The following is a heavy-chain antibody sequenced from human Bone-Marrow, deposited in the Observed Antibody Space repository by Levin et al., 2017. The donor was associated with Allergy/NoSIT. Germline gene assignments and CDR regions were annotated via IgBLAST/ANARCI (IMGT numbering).Heavy chain of an antibody. D-gene: IGHD6-6*01. J-gene: IGHJ4*02. CDR1: GGTFSSYA. V-gene: IGHV1-69*06. CDR3: ARTRGQLVGSPGTFDY. CDR2: IIPIFGTA. Sequence: GGSLRLSCKASGGTFSSYAISWVRQAPGQGLEWMGGIIPIFGTANYAQKFQGRVTITADKSTSTAYMELSSLRSEDTAVYYCARTRGQLVGSPGTFDYWGQGTLVTVSS.